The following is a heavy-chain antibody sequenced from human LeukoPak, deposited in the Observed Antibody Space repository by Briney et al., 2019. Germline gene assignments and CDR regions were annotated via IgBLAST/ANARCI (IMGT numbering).Heavy chain of an antibody. CDR3: ARHAYGGNSDFQH. CDR2: IYYSGST. V-gene: IGHV4-59*08. Sequence: SETLSLTCTVSGGSISTYYWTWIRQPPGKGLEWIGYIYYSGSTNYNPSLESRVTISVDTSKNHFSLKLNSVTAADTAVYYCARHAYGGNSDFQHWGQGTVVTVSS. D-gene: IGHD4-23*01. CDR1: GGSISTYY. J-gene: IGHJ1*01.